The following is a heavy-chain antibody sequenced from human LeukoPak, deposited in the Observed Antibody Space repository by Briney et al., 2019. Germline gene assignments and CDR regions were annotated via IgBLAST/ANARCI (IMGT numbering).Heavy chain of an antibody. D-gene: IGHD3-9*01. CDR3: PRTAYDILTGSQGWFDP. CDR1: GFTFDDYG. Sequence: PGGSLRLSCAASGFTFDDYGMSWVRQAPGKGLESVSGIDWNGGRTGYADSVKGRFTISRDNAKNSLYLQMNSLRAEDTAFYYRPRTAYDILTGSQGWFDPWGQGTLVTVSS. V-gene: IGHV3-20*04. CDR2: IDWNGGRT. J-gene: IGHJ5*02.